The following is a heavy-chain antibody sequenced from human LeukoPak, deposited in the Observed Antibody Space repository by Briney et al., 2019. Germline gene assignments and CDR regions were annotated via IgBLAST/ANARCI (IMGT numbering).Heavy chain of an antibody. CDR1: GFTVSSNY. Sequence: PGGSLRLSCAASGFTVSSNYMSWVRQAPGKGLEWVSVIYSGSSTYYADSVKGRFTISRDNSKNTLYLQMNSLRAEDTAVYYCARDPGGWYFDYWGQGTLVTVSS. D-gene: IGHD6-19*01. V-gene: IGHV3-53*01. CDR2: IYSGSST. J-gene: IGHJ4*02. CDR3: ARDPGGWYFDY.